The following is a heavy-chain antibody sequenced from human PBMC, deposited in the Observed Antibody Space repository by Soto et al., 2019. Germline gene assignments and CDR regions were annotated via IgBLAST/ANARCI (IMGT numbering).Heavy chain of an antibody. J-gene: IGHJ5*02. Sequence: SETLSLTCTVSGFSISSYYWSWIRQPPGKGLEWIGYIYYSGSTNYNPSLKSRVTISVDTSKNQFSLKLSSVTAADTAVYYCARWYYDFWSGYYSLLHETPNNWFDPWGQGTLVTVS. CDR3: ARWYYDFWSGYYSLLHETPNNWFDP. CDR1: GFSISSYY. CDR2: IYYSGST. D-gene: IGHD3-3*01. V-gene: IGHV4-59*01.